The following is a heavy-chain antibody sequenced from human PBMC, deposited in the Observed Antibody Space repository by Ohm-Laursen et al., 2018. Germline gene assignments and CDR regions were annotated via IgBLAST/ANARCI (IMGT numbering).Heavy chain of an antibody. J-gene: IGHJ1*01. CDR1: GFTFSSYG. Sequence: SLRLSCAASGFTFSSYGMHWVRQAPGKGLEWVAVISYDGSNKYYADSVKGRFTISRDNSKNTLYLQMNSLRAEDTAVYYCAKLGGYLAEYFQHWGQGTLVIVSS. CDR3: AKLGGYLAEYFQH. CDR2: ISYDGSNK. D-gene: IGHD3-10*01. V-gene: IGHV3-30*18.